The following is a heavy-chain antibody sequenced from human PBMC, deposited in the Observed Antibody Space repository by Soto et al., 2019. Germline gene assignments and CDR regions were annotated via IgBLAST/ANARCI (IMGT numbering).Heavy chain of an antibody. D-gene: IGHD1-26*01. CDR2: RYYSGST. V-gene: IGHV4-59*01. J-gene: IGHJ4*02. Sequence: QVHLQESGPGLVKPSETLSFTCTVSGASIRNYYWSWIRQPPGKGLEWIGCRYYSGSTNYNPSLNSRVTMSVDTSKNQFSLKLTSVTAAYTAVYYCARDQNGSPHFDYWGQGILVTVSS. CDR1: GASIRNYY. CDR3: ARDQNGSPHFDY.